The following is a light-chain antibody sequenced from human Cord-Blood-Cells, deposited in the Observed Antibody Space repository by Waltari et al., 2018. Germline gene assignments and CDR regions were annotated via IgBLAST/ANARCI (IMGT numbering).Light chain of an antibody. Sequence: QSALTQPASVSGSPGQSITIPCTGTSGDVGGYNYVSWYQQHPGKAPNLMIYDVSNRPSGVSNRFSGSKSGNPASLTISGLQAEDEADYYCSSYTSSSTWVFGGGTKLTVL. CDR1: SGDVGGYNY. V-gene: IGLV2-14*03. CDR2: DVS. CDR3: SSYTSSSTWV. J-gene: IGLJ3*02.